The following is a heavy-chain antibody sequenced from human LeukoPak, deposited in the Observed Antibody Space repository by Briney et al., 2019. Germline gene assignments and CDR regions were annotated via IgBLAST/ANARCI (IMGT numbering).Heavy chain of an antibody. D-gene: IGHD3-3*01. CDR2: INHSGST. CDR1: GGPFSGYH. J-gene: IGHJ5*02. CDR3: PYYDFWSGPSETP. Sequence: PSETLSLTCAVYGGPFSGYHWSWIRQPPGKGLEWIGEINHSGSTNYNPSLKSRVTISVDTSKNQFSLKLSSVTAADTAVYYCPYYDFWSGPSETPWGQGTLVTVSS. V-gene: IGHV4-34*01.